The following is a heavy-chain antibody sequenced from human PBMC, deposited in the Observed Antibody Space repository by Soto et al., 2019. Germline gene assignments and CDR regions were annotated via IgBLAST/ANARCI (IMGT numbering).Heavy chain of an antibody. V-gene: IGHV1-69*02. Sequence: ASVKVSCKASGGTFSSYTISWVRQAPGQGLEWMGRIIPILGIANYAQKFQGRVTITADKSTSTAYMELSSLRSEDTAVYYCARSKQGSGSYWIFAYWGQGTLVTVSS. CDR3: ARSKQGSGSYWIFAY. J-gene: IGHJ4*02. CDR2: IIPILGIA. CDR1: GGTFSSYT. D-gene: IGHD3-10*01.